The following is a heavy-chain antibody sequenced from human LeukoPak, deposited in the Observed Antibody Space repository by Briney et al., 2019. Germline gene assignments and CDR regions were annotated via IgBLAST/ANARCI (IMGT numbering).Heavy chain of an antibody. CDR2: ISYDGSNK. D-gene: IGHD5-18*01. CDR1: GFTFSSYA. J-gene: IGHJ4*02. V-gene: IGHV3-30-3*01. CDR3: ARGPGQLWFFDY. Sequence: GRSLRLSCATSGFTFSSYAMHWVRQAPGKGLEWVAVISYDGSNKYYADSVKGRFTISRVNSKNTLYLQMNSLRAEDTAVYYCARGPGQLWFFDYWGQGTLVTVSS.